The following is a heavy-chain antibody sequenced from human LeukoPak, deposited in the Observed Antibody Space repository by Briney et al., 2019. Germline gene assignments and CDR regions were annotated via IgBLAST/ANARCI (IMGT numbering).Heavy chain of an antibody. CDR3: AKDNTRYGSGSFPDDAFDI. CDR1: GFTFDDYA. J-gene: IGHJ3*02. Sequence: GGSLTLSCAASGFTFDDYAMHWVRQAPGKGLEWVSGISWNRGSIGYADSVKRRFTISRVNAKNSLYLQMNSLRAEDTALYYCAKDNTRYGSGSFPDDAFDIWGQGTMVTVSS. V-gene: IGHV3-9*01. CDR2: ISWNRGSI. D-gene: IGHD3-10*01.